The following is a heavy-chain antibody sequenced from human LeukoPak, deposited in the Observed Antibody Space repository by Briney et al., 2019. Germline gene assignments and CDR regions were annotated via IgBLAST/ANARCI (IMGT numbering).Heavy chain of an antibody. D-gene: IGHD1-14*01. CDR1: GYTFTNYY. Sequence: GASVKVSCKASGYTFTNYYMHWVRQAPGQGLEWMGIINPSGGSTSYAQKFQGRVTMTRDTSISTAYMELSRLRSDDTAVYYCASSPGVPDSRYYYYYYMDVWGKGTTVTVSS. J-gene: IGHJ6*03. CDR2: INPSGGST. V-gene: IGHV1-46*01. CDR3: ASSPGVPDSRYYYYYYMDV.